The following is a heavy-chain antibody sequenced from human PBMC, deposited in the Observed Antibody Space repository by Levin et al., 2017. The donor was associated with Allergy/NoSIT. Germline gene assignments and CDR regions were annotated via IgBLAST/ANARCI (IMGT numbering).Heavy chain of an antibody. CDR1: GGSFSGYY. V-gene: IGHV4-34*01. J-gene: IGHJ5*02. CDR2: INHSGST. Sequence: SETLSLTCAVYGGSFSGYYWSWIRQPPGKGLEWIGEINHSGSTNYNPSLKSRVTISVDTSKNQFSLKLSSVTAADTAVYYCARRYCSSSSCYIDPWGQGTLVTVSS. D-gene: IGHD2-2*02. CDR3: ARRYCSSSSCYIDP.